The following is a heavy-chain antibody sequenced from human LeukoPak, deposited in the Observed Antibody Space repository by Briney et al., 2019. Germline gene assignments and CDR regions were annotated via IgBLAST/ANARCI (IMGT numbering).Heavy chain of an antibody. CDR1: GYTFTSCY. Sequence: ASVKVSCKASGYTFTSCYMHWVRQAPGQGLEWMGIINPSGGNTSYAQKFQGRVTMTTDTSTSTAYMELRRLRSDDTAVYYCARDLGRYCSGGSCHYYSYYMDVWGKGTTVTVSS. J-gene: IGHJ6*03. CDR3: ARDLGRYCSGGSCHYYSYYMDV. D-gene: IGHD2-15*01. V-gene: IGHV1-46*01. CDR2: INPSGGNT.